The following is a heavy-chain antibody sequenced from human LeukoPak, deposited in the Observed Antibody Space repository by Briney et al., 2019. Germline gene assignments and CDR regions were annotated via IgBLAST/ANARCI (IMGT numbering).Heavy chain of an antibody. D-gene: IGHD3-22*01. V-gene: IGHV3-9*01. CDR1: GFTFDDYA. CDR3: AKDFRYDSIGIDY. J-gene: IGHJ4*02. CDR2: ISWNSGSI. Sequence: GGSLRLSCAASGFTFDDYAMHWVRQAPGKGLEWVSGISWNSGSIGYADSVKGRFTISRDNAKNSLCLQMNSLRAEDTALYYCAKDFRYDSIGIDYWGQGTLVTVSS.